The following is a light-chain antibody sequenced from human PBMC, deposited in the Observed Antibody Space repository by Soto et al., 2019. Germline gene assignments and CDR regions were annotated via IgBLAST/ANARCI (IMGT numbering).Light chain of an antibody. V-gene: IGLV2-14*01. CDR1: SSDVGAYNY. CDR3: FSFTTDWTHV. CDR2: GVS. Sequence: QSALTQPASVSGSPGQSITISCTGTSSDVGAYNYVSWFQQHPGKAPTLIISGVSNRPSGVSNRFSGSKSGNAASLTISGLQAEDEADYFCFSFTTDWTHVFGTGTKVTVL. J-gene: IGLJ1*01.